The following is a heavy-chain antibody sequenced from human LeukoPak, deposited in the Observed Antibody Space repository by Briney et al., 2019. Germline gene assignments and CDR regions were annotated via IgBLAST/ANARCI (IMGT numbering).Heavy chain of an antibody. CDR2: ITSSSSYI. Sequence: GGSLRLSCAASGFTFSSYSMNWVRQAPGKGLEWVSCITSSSSYIYYADSVKGRFTISRDNDNNSLFLQMNRLRVEDTAVYYCAKPYSSGWDDAFDIWGQGTMVTVSS. CDR1: GFTFSSYS. V-gene: IGHV3-21*01. J-gene: IGHJ3*02. D-gene: IGHD6-19*01. CDR3: AKPYSSGWDDAFDI.